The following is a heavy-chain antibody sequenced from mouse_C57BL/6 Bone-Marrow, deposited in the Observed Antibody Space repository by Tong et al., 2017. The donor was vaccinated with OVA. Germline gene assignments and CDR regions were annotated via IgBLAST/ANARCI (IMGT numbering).Heavy chain of an antibody. V-gene: IGHV1-5*01. Sequence: EVQLQESGTVLARPGASVKMSCKASGYTFTSYWMHWVKQRPGQGLEWIGAIYPGNSDTSYNQKFKGKAKLTAVTSTSPAYMELSSLTNEDSAVYYCTIFITTVVVYFDYWGQGTTLTVSS. D-gene: IGHD1-1*01. CDR2: IYPGNSDT. CDR3: TIFITTVVVYFDY. CDR1: GYTFTSYW. J-gene: IGHJ2*01.